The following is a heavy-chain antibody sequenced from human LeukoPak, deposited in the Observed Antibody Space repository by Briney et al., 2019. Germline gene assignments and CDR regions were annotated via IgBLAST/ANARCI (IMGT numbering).Heavy chain of an antibody. CDR2: ISYDGSSK. J-gene: IGHJ4*02. D-gene: IGHD6-13*01. CDR1: GFTFSTYA. Sequence: GGSLRLSCAASGFTFSTYAMSWVRQAPGKGLEWVAVISYDGSSKYYADSVKGRFTISRDNSKNTLYLQMNSLRTEDTAVYYCAKGSPSGWYSVDYWGQGTLVTVSS. V-gene: IGHV3-30*18. CDR3: AKGSPSGWYSVDY.